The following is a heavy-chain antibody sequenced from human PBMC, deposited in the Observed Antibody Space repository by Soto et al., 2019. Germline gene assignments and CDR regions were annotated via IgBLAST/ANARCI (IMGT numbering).Heavy chain of an antibody. CDR1: GFTFSSYA. V-gene: IGHV3-23*01. D-gene: IGHD1-1*01. CDR3: AKGKSNGQLHFDY. J-gene: IGHJ4*02. CDR2: ISGSGGST. Sequence: GGSLRLSCSASGFTFSSYAMSWVRQAPGKGLEWVSAISGSGGSTYYADSVKGRFTISRDNSKNTLYLQMNSLRAEDTAVYYCAKGKSNGQLHFDYWGQGTLVTVSS.